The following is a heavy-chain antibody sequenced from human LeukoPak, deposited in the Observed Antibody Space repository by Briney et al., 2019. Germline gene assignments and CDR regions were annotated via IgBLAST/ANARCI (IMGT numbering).Heavy chain of an antibody. Sequence: GASVKVSCKASGYSFTDYGLGWVRQAPGQGLEWMGWMKTDNDNRNYAQKFQGRVTMTRDTSISTAYMELSRLRSDDTAVYYCARGWAAVDDAFDIWGQGTMVTVFS. CDR3: ARGWAAVDDAFDI. J-gene: IGHJ3*02. D-gene: IGHD6-13*01. CDR2: MKTDNDNR. CDR1: GYSFTDYG. V-gene: IGHV1-2*02.